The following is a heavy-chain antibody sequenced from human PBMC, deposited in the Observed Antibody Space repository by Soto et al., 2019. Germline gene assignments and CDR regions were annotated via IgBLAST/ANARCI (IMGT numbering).Heavy chain of an antibody. Sequence: EVQLVESGGGLVQPGGSLRLSCAASGFTFSSYSMNWVRQAPGKGLEWVSYISSGSSTIYYADSVKGRFTISRDNAKNSLYLQLDSLSAEDTAVYYATRSAYMDVWGTGTTVTVSS. J-gene: IGHJ6*03. CDR1: GFTFSSYS. D-gene: IGHD2-2*01. CDR3: TRSAYMDV. CDR2: ISSGSSTI. V-gene: IGHV3-48*01.